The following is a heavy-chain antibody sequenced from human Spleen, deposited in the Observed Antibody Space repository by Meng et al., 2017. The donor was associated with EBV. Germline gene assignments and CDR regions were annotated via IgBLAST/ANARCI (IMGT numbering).Heavy chain of an antibody. J-gene: IGHJ4*02. Sequence: QEQHQQWGGGLLTPPGTLSLTCGFYGGSFSDYYWSWIRQPPRKGLEWIGEINHSGSTNYNPSLKSRVTMSVDTSKNQFFLKLSSVTAADTAVYYCARHDSVPFDSWGQGTLVTVSS. D-gene: IGHD3-10*01. V-gene: IGHV4-34*01. CDR1: GGSFSDYY. CDR2: INHSGST. CDR3: ARHDSVPFDS.